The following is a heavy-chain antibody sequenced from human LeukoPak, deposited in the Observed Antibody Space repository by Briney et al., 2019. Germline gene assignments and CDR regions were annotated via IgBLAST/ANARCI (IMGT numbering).Heavy chain of an antibody. J-gene: IGHJ6*04. CDR3: AVGSGRRLYYYYGMGV. CDR2: SNHSGST. D-gene: IGHD3-10*01. V-gene: IGHV4-34*01. Sequence: PAETLSLTCAVYGGSFSGYYWSWLRQPPGKGLEGIGESNHSGSTNYNPSPMSRVTISVDTSKNQFSLKLSSVTAADTAVYYCAVGSGRRLYYYYGMGVWGKGTTVTVSS. CDR1: GGSFSGYY.